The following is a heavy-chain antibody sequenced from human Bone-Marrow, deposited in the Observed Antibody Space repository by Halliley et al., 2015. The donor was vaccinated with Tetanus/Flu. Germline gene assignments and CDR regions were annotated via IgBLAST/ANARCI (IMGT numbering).Heavy chain of an antibody. Sequence: SLRLSCAASGFRFRSYTMSWVRQAPGKGLEWVSSISSSSSYIYYADSMKGRFSITRDNAKNSLYLQMNSLRADDTAVYYCATTGDLEFFDPWGQGPLVAVPS. CDR1: GFRFRSYT. J-gene: IGHJ5*02. CDR3: ATTGDLEFFDP. CDR2: ISSSSSYI. D-gene: IGHD7-27*01. V-gene: IGHV3-21*01.